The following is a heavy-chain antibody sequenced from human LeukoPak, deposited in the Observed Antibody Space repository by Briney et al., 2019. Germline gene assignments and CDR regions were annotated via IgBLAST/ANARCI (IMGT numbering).Heavy chain of an antibody. CDR1: GGSISSYY. V-gene: IGHV4-59*08. J-gene: IGHJ4*02. CDR2: IYYSGST. CDR3: ARHVRRSGGDY. D-gene: IGHD6-19*01. Sequence: SETLSLTCTVSGGSISSYYWSWIRQPPGKGLEWIGYIYYSGSTNYNPSLKSRVTISVDTSKNQFSLKLSSVTAADTAVYYCARHVRRSGGDYWGQGTLVTVSS.